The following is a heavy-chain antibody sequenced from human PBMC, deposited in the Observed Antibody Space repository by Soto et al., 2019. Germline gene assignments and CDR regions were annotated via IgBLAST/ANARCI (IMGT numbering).Heavy chain of an antibody. J-gene: IGHJ4*01. CDR3: ARGRDGSNYYFD. CDR2: IVPIFGKA. V-gene: IGHV1-69*01. D-gene: IGHD3-10*01. Sequence: QVQLVQSGPEVKKPGSSVKVSCKASGGTFSDSVTSWVRQAPGQGLEWMGGIVPIFGKANLAEKFQDRVTITADESTSTAYMKLTSLRSEDXXXXXCARGRDGSNYYFD. CDR1: GGTFSDSV.